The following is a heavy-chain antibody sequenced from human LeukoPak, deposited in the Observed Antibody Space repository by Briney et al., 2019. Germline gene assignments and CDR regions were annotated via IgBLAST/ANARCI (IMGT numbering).Heavy chain of an antibody. CDR3: AKDHRLAAAGFPNWFDP. J-gene: IGHJ5*02. CDR2: IIPIFGIA. V-gene: IGHV1-69*04. D-gene: IGHD6-13*01. Sequence: SSVKVSCKASGGTFSSYAISWVRQAPGQGLEWMGRIIPIFGIANYAQKFQGRVTITADKSTSTAYMELSSLRSEDTAVYYCAKDHRLAAAGFPNWFDPWGQGTLVTVSS. CDR1: GGTFSSYA.